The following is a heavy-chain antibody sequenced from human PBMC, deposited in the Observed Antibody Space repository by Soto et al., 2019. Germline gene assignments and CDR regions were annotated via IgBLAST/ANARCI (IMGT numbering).Heavy chain of an antibody. J-gene: IGHJ5*02. CDR2: INHTGGT. CDR3: ATRITVFGVLIPPFDP. V-gene: IGHV4-34*01. CDR1: GGSVNGYY. Sequence: SETLSLTCAVYGGSVNGYYWNWIRQPPGKGLEWIGEINHTGGTHYNPSLKSRVAMSVDTSKNQFSLRLSSVTAADTAIYYCATRITVFGVLIPPFDPWGQGTQVTVSS. D-gene: IGHD3-3*01.